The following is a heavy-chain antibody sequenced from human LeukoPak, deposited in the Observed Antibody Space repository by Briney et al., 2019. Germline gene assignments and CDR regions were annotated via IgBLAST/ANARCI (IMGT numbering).Heavy chain of an antibody. CDR3: ARAGSSSRWVNDY. V-gene: IGHV1-2*02. CDR2: INPKSGGT. CDR1: GYTFTGYD. Sequence: ASVKVSCKASGYTFTGYDMHWVRQAPGQGLGWMGWINPKSGGTNYAQKFQGRVTMTRDTSISTAYMELSRLRSDDTAVFYCARAGSSSRWVNDYWGQGTLVTVSS. D-gene: IGHD6-13*01. J-gene: IGHJ4*02.